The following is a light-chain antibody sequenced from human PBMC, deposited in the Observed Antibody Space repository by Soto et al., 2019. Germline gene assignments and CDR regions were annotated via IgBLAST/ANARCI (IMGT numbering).Light chain of an antibody. CDR2: DAS. J-gene: IGKJ2*01. CDR3: QQYNSYVT. Sequence: DIQMTQSPSTLSASVGDRVTITCRASQSISSWLAWYQQKPGKAPKLLIYDASSLESGVPSRFSGSGSGTEFTLTNSSLQPDDFATYYCQQYNSYVTFGQGTKLEIK. V-gene: IGKV1-5*01. CDR1: QSISSW.